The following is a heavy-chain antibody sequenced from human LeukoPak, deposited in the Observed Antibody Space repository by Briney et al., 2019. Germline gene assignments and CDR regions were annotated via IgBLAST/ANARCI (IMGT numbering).Heavy chain of an antibody. V-gene: IGHV4-59*01. CDR2: VYYSGST. CDR1: GDSISSYY. CDR3: ARRRYLGNYIDV. D-gene: IGHD3-9*01. Sequence: SSETLSLTCPVSGDSISSYYWSWIRQPPGKGLEWIGYVYYSGSTKYNPSLKSRVTISVDTPKNQFSLKLTSVTAADTVVYYCARRRYLGNYIDVWGQGTTVTVSS. J-gene: IGHJ6*03.